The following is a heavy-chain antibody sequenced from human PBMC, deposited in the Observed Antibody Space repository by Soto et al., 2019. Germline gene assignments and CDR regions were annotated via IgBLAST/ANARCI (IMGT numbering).Heavy chain of an antibody. CDR2: TSYDGSNN. V-gene: IGHV3-33*05. CDR3: ARLGTTGGLDV. J-gene: IGHJ4*02. CDR1: GFTFRSYV. D-gene: IGHD3-16*01. Sequence: QVQLVESGGGVVQPGTSLRLSCVGSGFTFRSYVIHWVRQAPGKGLEWVAITSYDGSNNFYGDSVKGRFTISRHNSRNTVELQMDSLTVEDTALYYCARLGTTGGLDVWGQGTLVSVSS.